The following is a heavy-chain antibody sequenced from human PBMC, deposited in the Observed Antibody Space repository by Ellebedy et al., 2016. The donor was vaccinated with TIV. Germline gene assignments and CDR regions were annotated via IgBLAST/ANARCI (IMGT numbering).Heavy chain of an antibody. CDR1: GFTFRNNS. J-gene: IGHJ3*02. V-gene: IGHV3-48*04. CDR2: ISSTGTTI. Sequence: PGGSLRLSCAASGFTFRNNSMNWVRQAPGKGLEWVSYISSTGTTIYYADFVKGRFTISRDNAKISLYLQMNSLTAEDTAVYYCANGAYDIWGQGTMVMVSS. D-gene: IGHD5-24*01. CDR3: ANGAYDI.